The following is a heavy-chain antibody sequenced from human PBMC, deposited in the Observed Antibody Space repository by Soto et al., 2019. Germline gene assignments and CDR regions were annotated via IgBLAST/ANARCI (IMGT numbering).Heavy chain of an antibody. J-gene: IGHJ6*02. CDR2: INHSGTI. Sequence: QVRLQQWGAGLLKPSETLSLTCAVYGGSLGGDYWTWIRQAPGKGLEWIGEINHSGTINFDPSLRSRLTISLHTSKKEFSLKLSSVTDADTATYYCARADRTLVTSYSLDVWGQGTTVTVSS. V-gene: IGHV4-34*01. CDR3: ARADRTLVTSYSLDV. D-gene: IGHD2-21*02. CDR1: GGSLGGDY.